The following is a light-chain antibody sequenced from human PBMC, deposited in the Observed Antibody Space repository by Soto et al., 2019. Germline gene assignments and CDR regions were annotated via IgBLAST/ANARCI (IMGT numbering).Light chain of an antibody. Sequence: EIELTKSPGTLSLSQGERATLSCRASQSVSGSYLAWYQQKPGQAPRLLIYGASSRATGIPDRFSGSGSGTDFTLTISGLEPEDFAVYYCQHRFSWPPAFGQGTKV. V-gene: IGKV3D-20*02. CDR1: QSVSGSY. J-gene: IGKJ1*01. CDR2: GAS. CDR3: QHRFSWPPA.